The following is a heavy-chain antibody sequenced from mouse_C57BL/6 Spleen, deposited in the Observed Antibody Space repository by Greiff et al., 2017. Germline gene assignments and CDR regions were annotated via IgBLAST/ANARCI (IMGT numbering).Heavy chain of an antibody. CDR1: GYAFTNYL. CDR3: ARRYFDY. CDR2: INPGSGGT. Sequence: VKLMESGAELVRPGTSVKVSCKASGYAFTNYLIEWVKQRPGQGLEWIGVINPGSGGTNYNEKFKGKATLTADKSSSTAYMQLSSLTSEDSAVYFCARRYFDYWGQGTTLTVSS. J-gene: IGHJ2*01. V-gene: IGHV1-54*01.